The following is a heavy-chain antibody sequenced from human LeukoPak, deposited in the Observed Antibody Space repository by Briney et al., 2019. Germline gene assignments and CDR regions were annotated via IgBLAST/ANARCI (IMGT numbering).Heavy chain of an antibody. CDR2: IYCSGST. CDR3: ARLLGIQDFYYYYYYMDV. Sequence: PSETLSLTCSVSGGSISGYYWSWIRQSPGKGLEWIGYIYCSGSTSYSPSLKSRVTISVDTSKNQFSLKLISVTAADTAVYFCARLLGIQDFYYYYYYMDVWGKGTTVTVSS. D-gene: IGHD5-18*01. J-gene: IGHJ6*03. V-gene: IGHV4-59*01. CDR1: GGSISGYY.